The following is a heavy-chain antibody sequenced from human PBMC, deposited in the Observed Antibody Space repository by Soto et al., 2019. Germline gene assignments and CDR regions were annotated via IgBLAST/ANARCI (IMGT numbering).Heavy chain of an antibody. J-gene: IGHJ6*02. CDR2: ISSSSTI. CDR3: ARSRGHDYGDYVDGMDV. D-gene: IGHD4-17*01. V-gene: IGHV3-48*02. Sequence: GGSLRLSCAASGFTFSSYSMNWVRQAPGKGLEWVSYISSSSTIYYADSVKGRFTISRDNAKNSLYLQMNSLRDEDTAVYYCARSRGHDYGDYVDGMDVWGQGTTVTVSS. CDR1: GFTFSSYS.